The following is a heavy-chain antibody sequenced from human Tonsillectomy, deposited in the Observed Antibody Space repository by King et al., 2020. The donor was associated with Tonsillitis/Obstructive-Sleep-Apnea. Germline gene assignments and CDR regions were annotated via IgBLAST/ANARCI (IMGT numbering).Heavy chain of an antibody. J-gene: IGHJ4*02. CDR2: ISSSSSYT. D-gene: IGHD3-22*01. V-gene: IGHV3-11*05. CDR1: GFTFSDYY. Sequence: VQLVESGGGLVKPGGSLRLSCAASGFTFSDYYMSWIRQAPGKGLEWVSYISSSSSYTNYADSVKGRFTISRDNAKNSLYLQMNSLRAEDTAVYYCARGIYDSSGYYPIHFDYWGPGTLVTVSS. CDR3: ARGIYDSSGYYPIHFDY.